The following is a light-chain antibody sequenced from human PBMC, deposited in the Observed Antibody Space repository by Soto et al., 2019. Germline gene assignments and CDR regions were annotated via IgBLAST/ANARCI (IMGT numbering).Light chain of an antibody. CDR3: QCNESSLSGYV. CDR2: GNS. V-gene: IGLV1-40*01. J-gene: IGLJ1*01. CDR1: TSNIGAGYD. Sequence: QSALTQPPSVSWAPGQRVTISCTGVTSNIGAGYDAHWDQQLPGTAPKLLIHGNSNRPSGVPDRFSGSKSGTSASLDLTGVQAEDAGDYYRQCNESSLSGYVFGPGTKVTGL.